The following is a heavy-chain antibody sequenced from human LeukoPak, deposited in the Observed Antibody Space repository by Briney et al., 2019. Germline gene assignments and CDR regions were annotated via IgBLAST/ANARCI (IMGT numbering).Heavy chain of an antibody. CDR2: INHSEST. CDR1: GGSFSGYY. Sequence: SETLSLTCAVYGGSFSGYYWSWIRQPPRKGLEWVGEINHSESTNYNPSLKSRVTISVDTSKNQFSLKLSSVTAADTAVYYCARGYSYCSSTSCPKILDLYYYYYMDVWGKGTTVTVSS. V-gene: IGHV4-34*01. J-gene: IGHJ6*03. CDR3: ARGYSYCSSTSCPKILDLYYYYYMDV. D-gene: IGHD2-2*01.